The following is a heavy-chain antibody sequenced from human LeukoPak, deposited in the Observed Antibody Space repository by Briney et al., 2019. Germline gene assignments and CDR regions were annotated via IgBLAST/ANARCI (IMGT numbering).Heavy chain of an antibody. CDR1: GYTFTGYY. CDR3: ARRRPYDDYYYYYGMDV. V-gene: IGHV1-2*02. CDR2: INPNSGGT. D-gene: IGHD3-16*01. Sequence: GASVKVSCKASGYTFTGYYMHWVRQAPGQGLEWMGWINPNSGGTNYAQKFQGRVTMTRDTSISTAYMELSRLRSDDAAVYYCARRRPYDDYYYYYGMDVWGQGTTVTVSS. J-gene: IGHJ6*02.